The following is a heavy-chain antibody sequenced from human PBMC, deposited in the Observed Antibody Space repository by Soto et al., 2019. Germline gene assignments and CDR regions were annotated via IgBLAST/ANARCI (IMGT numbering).Heavy chain of an antibody. Sequence: QVQLVESGGGVVQPGRSLRLSCAASGFTFSSYAMHWVRQAPGKGLEWVAVISYDGSNKYYADSVKGRFTISRDNSKNTLYLQMNSLRAEDTAVYYCTRDRSQLWFMHYYYGMDVWGQGTTVTVSS. CDR2: ISYDGSNK. D-gene: IGHD5-18*01. V-gene: IGHV3-30-3*01. CDR1: GFTFSSYA. CDR3: TRDRSQLWFMHYYYGMDV. J-gene: IGHJ6*02.